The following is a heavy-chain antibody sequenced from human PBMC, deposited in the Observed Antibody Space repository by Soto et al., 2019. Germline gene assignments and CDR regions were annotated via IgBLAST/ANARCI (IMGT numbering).Heavy chain of an antibody. D-gene: IGHD2-21*02. CDR3: ARDEVWVTPRFYFRY. CDR1: GFTFSSFG. CDR2: IWQDGTTE. J-gene: IGHJ4*02. Sequence: QVQLVESGGGVGQPGRSLRLSCEASGFTFSSFGMHWVRQAPGKGLEWVATIWQDGTTEEYADSVKGRFTISRDNSKKTGFLDLNSLVPEDTAVYYCARDEVWVTPRFYFRYWGQGTLVSVSA. V-gene: IGHV3-33*01.